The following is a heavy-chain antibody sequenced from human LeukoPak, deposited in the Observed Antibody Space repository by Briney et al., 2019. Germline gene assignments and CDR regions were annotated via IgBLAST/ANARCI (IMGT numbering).Heavy chain of an antibody. Sequence: PSETLSLTCAVYGGSFSGYYWSRIRQPPGRGLEWIGEINHSGSTNYNPSLKSRVTISVDTSKNQFSLKLTSVTAADTAVYYCARRPLCNSTSCRRFDYWGQGTLVTVSS. J-gene: IGHJ4*02. D-gene: IGHD2-2*01. V-gene: IGHV4-34*01. CDR1: GGSFSGYY. CDR2: INHSGST. CDR3: ARRPLCNSTSCRRFDY.